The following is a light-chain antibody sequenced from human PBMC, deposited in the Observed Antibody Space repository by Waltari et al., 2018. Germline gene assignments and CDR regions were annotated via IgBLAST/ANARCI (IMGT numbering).Light chain of an antibody. CDR1: SSDVRSSNY. CDR3: CSYAGDSLYV. Sequence: QSALTQPASVSGSPGQSITLTCTGTSSDVRSSNYVSWYQQYPGKAPNLPIYAATQRPSGVYDRFSGSKSGNTASLTIAGLQAEDEADYYCCSYAGDSLYVFGTGTTVTV. V-gene: IGLV2-23*01. J-gene: IGLJ1*01. CDR2: AAT.